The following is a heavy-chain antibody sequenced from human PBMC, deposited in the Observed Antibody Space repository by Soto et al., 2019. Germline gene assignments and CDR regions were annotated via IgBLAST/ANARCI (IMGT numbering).Heavy chain of an antibody. J-gene: IGHJ6*03. CDR1: GFTFSSYS. CDR2: ISSSSSYI. CDR3: ARYPTVSRWGDYYYYMDV. Sequence: GGSLRLSCAASGFTFSSYSMNWVRQAPGKGLEWVSSISSSSSYIYYADSGKGRFTISRDNAKNSLYLQMNSLRAEDTAVYYCARYPTVSRWGDYYYYMDVWGKGTTVTVSS. V-gene: IGHV3-21*01. D-gene: IGHD4-4*01.